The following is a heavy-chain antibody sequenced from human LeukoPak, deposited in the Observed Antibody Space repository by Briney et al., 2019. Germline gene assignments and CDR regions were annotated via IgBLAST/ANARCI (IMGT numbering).Heavy chain of an antibody. J-gene: IGHJ4*02. V-gene: IGHV3-23*01. CDR2: ISPSGCYT. CDR3: AKGSEFSSYPTFDY. D-gene: IGHD6-6*01. CDR1: GFTFTNYA. Sequence: GGSLSLSCPASGFTFTNYAMNWVRQAPGKGLEWVSGISPSGCYTDHAVSVRGRFAISRDNSKNTLYLQMNSLRAEDSGTYYCAKGSEFSSYPTFDYWGQGILVTVSS.